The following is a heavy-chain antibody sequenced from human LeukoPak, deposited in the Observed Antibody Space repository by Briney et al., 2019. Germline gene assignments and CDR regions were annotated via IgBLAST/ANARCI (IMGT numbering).Heavy chain of an antibody. Sequence: SETLSLTCAVYVGSFSGYYWTWIRQPPGKGLEWIGEINHSGSTDYNPSLKSRVTISVDTSKNQFSLKLSSVTAADTAVYYCARDLRYSGYEWRGNWFDPWGQGTLVTVSS. D-gene: IGHD5-12*01. J-gene: IGHJ5*02. V-gene: IGHV4-34*01. CDR1: VGSFSGYY. CDR2: INHSGST. CDR3: ARDLRYSGYEWRGNWFDP.